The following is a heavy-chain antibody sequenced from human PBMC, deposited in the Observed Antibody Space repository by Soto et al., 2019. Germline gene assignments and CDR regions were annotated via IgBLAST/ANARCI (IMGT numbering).Heavy chain of an antibody. V-gene: IGHV2-5*02. J-gene: IGHJ4*02. Sequence: QITLKESGPTLVKPTQTLTLTCTFSGFSLSTNGVGVGWIRQPPGKALEWLALIYWDDDKRYSPSRKSRLTITKDTSKNQVVLTMTNMDPVDTATYYCAHPRIAAAPSYYFDYWGQGTLVTASS. CDR3: AHPRIAAAPSYYFDY. CDR2: IYWDDDK. CDR1: GFSLSTNGVG. D-gene: IGHD6-13*01.